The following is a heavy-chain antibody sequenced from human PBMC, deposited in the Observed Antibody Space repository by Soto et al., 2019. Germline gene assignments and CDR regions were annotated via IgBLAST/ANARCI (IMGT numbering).Heavy chain of an antibody. CDR2: INAYNGKT. J-gene: IGHJ4*02. D-gene: IGHD3-10*01. CDR1: GYTFNSYG. Sequence: QVQLVQSGAEVKKPGASVKVSCKTSGYTFNSYGISWVRQAPGQGLEWMGWINAYNGKTNYAENLQGRVTMTTDTATKRVYMERGSLTYDDTAVYYCARGPYYYGAGPYSSGEDYWGQGTLVIVSS. V-gene: IGHV1-18*01. CDR3: ARGPYYYGAGPYSSGEDY.